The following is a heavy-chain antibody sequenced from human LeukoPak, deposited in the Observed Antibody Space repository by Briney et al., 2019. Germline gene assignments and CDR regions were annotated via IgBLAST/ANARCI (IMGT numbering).Heavy chain of an antibody. J-gene: IGHJ4*02. Sequence: GGSLRLSCAASGFTFSSYAMSWVRQAPGKGREWVSAISGSGGSTYYADSVKGRFTISRDNSKNTLYLQMNSLRAEDTAVYYCAKAYYDTYYFDYWGQGTLVTASS. D-gene: IGHD3-22*01. V-gene: IGHV3-23*01. CDR1: GFTFSSYA. CDR2: ISGSGGST. CDR3: AKAYYDTYYFDY.